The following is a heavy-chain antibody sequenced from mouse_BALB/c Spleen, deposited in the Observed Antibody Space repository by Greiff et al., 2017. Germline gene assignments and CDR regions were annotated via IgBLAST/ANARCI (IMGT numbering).Heavy chain of an antibody. Sequence: VHVKQSGAELVKPGASVKLSCTASGFNIKDTYMPWVKQRPEQGLEWIGRIDPANGNTKYDPKFQGKATITADTSSNTAYLQLSSLTSEDTAVYYCARDYYGRFDYWGQGTTLTVSS. CDR2: IDPANGNT. CDR1: GFNIKDTY. J-gene: IGHJ2*01. D-gene: IGHD1-1*01. CDR3: ARDYYGRFDY. V-gene: IGHV14-3*02.